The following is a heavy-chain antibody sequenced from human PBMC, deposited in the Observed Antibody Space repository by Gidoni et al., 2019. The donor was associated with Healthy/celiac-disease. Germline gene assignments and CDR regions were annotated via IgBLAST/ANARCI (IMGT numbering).Heavy chain of an antibody. J-gene: IGHJ3*02. Sequence: QVQLVQSGAEVTKPGASVKFSFKASGYTLPSYDINWFRQATGQGLEWMGWMNPNSGNTGYAQKFQGRVTMTRNTSISTAYMELSSLRSEDTAVYYCARRRSSSFLRRTPGAVLYAFDIWGQGTMVTVSS. V-gene: IGHV1-8*01. D-gene: IGHD6-6*01. CDR2: MNPNSGNT. CDR3: ARRRSSSFLRRTPGAVLYAFDI. CDR1: GYTLPSYD.